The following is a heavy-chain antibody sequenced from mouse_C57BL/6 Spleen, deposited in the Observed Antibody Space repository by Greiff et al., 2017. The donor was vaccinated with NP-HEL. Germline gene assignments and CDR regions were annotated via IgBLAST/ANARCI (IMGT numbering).Heavy chain of an antibody. CDR2: IDPSDSYT. CDR1: GYTFTSYW. J-gene: IGHJ4*01. D-gene: IGHD4-1*01. CDR3: ARSGDYFSMDY. Sequence: VQLQQPGAELVMPGASVKLSCTASGYTFTSYWMHWVKQRPGQGLEWIGEIDPSDSYTNYNQKFKGKSTLTVDKSSSTAYMQLSSLTSEDSAVYYCARSGDYFSMDYWGQGTSVTVSA. V-gene: IGHV1-69*01.